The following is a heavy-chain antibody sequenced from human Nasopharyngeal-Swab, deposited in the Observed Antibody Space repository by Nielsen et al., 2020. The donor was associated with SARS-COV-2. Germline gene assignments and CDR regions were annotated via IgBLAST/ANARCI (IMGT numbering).Heavy chain of an antibody. CDR1: DGSFSGYC. J-gene: IGHJ4*02. Sequence: ESLKISCAVYDGSFSGYCWSWIRQPPGKGLEWIGEINHRGSTNFNPSLRSRVTISVDTSKNQFSLKLSSVTAADTAIYYCARGGSVAGTAVALRGPFDYWGQGTLVTVSS. CDR2: INHRGST. D-gene: IGHD6-19*01. CDR3: ARGGSVAGTAVALRGPFDY. V-gene: IGHV4-34*01.